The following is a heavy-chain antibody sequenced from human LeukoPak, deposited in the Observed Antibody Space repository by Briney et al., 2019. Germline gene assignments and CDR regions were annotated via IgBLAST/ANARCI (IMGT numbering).Heavy chain of an antibody. J-gene: IGHJ6*02. V-gene: IGHV1-69*04. CDR2: IIPIFGIA. Sequence: GASVKVSCKASGGTFSSYAISWVRQAPGQGLEWMGRIIPIFGIANYAQKFQGRVTITADKSTSTAYMELSSLRSEDTAVYYCASGENLGVVVPAAIPYYYYGMDVWGQGTTVTVSS. CDR3: ASGENLGVVVPAAIPYYYYGMDV. CDR1: GGTFSSYA. D-gene: IGHD2-2*01.